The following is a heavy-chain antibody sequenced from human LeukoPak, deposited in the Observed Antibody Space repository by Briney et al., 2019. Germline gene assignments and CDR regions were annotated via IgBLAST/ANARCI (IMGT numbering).Heavy chain of an antibody. J-gene: IGHJ4*02. D-gene: IGHD2-2*01. CDR2: IKPDGSEK. CDR3: AKCEVVPAAMLWTPDY. Sequence: GGSLRLSCVAPGLTLSNYWMSWVRQAPGRGLEWVATIKPDGSEKYYVDSVKGRFTISRDNAKRSLFLQMDSLRAEDTAVYYCAKCEVVPAAMLWTPDYWGQGTLVTVSS. CDR1: GLTLSNYW. V-gene: IGHV3-7*01.